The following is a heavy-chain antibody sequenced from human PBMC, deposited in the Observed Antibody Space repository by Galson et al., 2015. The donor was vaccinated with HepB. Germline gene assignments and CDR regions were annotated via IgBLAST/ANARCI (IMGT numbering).Heavy chain of an antibody. CDR3: ARVRAVDETYYYYGMDV. D-gene: IGHD6-19*01. Sequence: SVKVSCKASGGTFSNYGISWVRQAPGHGLEWVGGIIPIFGIANNAQRFQGRVTITADESTSTAYMALSGLRSEDTAVYYCARVRAVDETYYYYGMDVWGQGTTVTVSS. V-gene: IGHV1-69*13. CDR2: IIPIFGIA. CDR1: GGTFSNYG. J-gene: IGHJ6*02.